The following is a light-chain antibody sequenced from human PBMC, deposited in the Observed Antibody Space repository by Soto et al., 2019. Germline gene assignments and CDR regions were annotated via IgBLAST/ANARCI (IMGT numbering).Light chain of an antibody. CDR3: QSYDSSLSGYV. J-gene: IGLJ1*01. V-gene: IGLV1-40*01. CDR2: GNS. CDR1: SSQIGAGYD. Sequence: QRVLTQPPSVSGAPGERGTISCTGSSSQIGAGYDVHWYQQLPGTAPKLLIYGNSNRPSGVPDRFSGSKSGTSASLAITGLQAEDEADYYCQSYDSSLSGYVFGTGTKVTVL.